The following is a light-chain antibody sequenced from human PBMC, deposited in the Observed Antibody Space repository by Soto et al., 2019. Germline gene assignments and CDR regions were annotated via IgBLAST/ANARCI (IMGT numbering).Light chain of an antibody. CDR1: QSISSW. V-gene: IGKV1-5*01. CDR2: DAS. Sequence: DIQVTQSPSTLSASVGDRVTITCRASQSISSWLAWYQQKPGKAPKLLIYDASSLESGVPSRFSGSGSGTEFTLTISSLQPDDFATYYCQQYNSYSSMFGQGTKVDIK. CDR3: QQYNSYSSM. J-gene: IGKJ1*01.